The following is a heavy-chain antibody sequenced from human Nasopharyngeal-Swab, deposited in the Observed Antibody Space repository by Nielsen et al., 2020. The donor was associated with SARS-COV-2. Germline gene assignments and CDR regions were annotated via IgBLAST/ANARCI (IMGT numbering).Heavy chain of an antibody. CDR3: ARDKDWNGLDS. D-gene: IGHD1-1*01. Sequence: GESLKISCAASGFTFSSYWMHWARQAPGKGLVWVSRITPDGSSPSYADSVQGRFTISRDNAKNTLYLQLNSLRAEDTAVYYCARDKDWNGLDSWGQGTLVTVSS. V-gene: IGHV3-74*01. CDR1: GFTFSSYW. CDR2: ITPDGSSP. J-gene: IGHJ4*02.